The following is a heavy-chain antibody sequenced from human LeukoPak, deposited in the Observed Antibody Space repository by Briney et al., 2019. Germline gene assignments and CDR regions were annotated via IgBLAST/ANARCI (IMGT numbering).Heavy chain of an antibody. D-gene: IGHD1-7*01. V-gene: IGHV3-33*06. CDR2: IWYDGSNK. Sequence: GGSLRLSCAASGFTFSSYGMHWVRQAPGKGLEWVAVIWYDGSNKYYADSVKGRFTISRDNSKNTLYLQMNSLRAEDTAVYYCAKEGSVTNWNYMGVGYWGQGTLVTVSS. CDR3: AKEGSVTNWNYMGVGY. J-gene: IGHJ4*02. CDR1: GFTFSSYG.